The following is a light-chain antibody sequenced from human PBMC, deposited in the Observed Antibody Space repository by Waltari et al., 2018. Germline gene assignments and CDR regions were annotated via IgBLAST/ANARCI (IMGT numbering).Light chain of an antibody. CDR3: AAWDDSLNGLWV. Sequence: QSVLTQPPSASGTPGQRVTISCSGISYNIGSTHVNLYQQRPGTAPKLLIYSNNQRPSWVPDRFSGSKSGHSASLAISGLQSEDEADYYCAAWDDSLNGLWVFGGGTKLTVL. CDR2: SNN. V-gene: IGLV1-44*01. CDR1: SYNIGSTH. J-gene: IGLJ3*02.